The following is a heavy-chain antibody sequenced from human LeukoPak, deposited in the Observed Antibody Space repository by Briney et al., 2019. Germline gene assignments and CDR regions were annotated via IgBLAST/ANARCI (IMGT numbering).Heavy chain of an antibody. CDR1: GFIFSSYA. CDR3: AKDLGLIDSLGYCTGDSCYFDY. D-gene: IGHD2-15*01. J-gene: IGHJ4*02. V-gene: IGHV3-23*01. CDR2: ISESGGGT. Sequence: GGSLRLSCAASGFIFSSYAMSWVRQAPGKGLEWVSAISESGGGTYYADSVKGRFTISRDNSKNTMYLQMNSLKAEDMAVYYCAKDLGLIDSLGYCTGDSCYFDYWGPGTLVTVSS.